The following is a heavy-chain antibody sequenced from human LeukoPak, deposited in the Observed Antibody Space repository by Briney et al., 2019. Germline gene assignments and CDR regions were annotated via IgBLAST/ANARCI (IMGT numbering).Heavy chain of an antibody. V-gene: IGHV4-4*02. CDR2: IYHSGST. CDR1: GGSISNTNW. Sequence: SGTLSLTCGVSGGSISNTNWWTWVRQPPGKGLEWIGEIYHSGSTNYNPSLKSRVTISVDTSRNEFSLRLTSVTAADAAVYYCVRDRELNYWGQGTLVTVSS. D-gene: IGHD3-10*01. CDR3: VRDRELNY. J-gene: IGHJ4*02.